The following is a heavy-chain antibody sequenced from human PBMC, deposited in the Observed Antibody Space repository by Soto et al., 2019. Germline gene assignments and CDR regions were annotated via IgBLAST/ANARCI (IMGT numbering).Heavy chain of an antibody. CDR3: ARWIYVGY. CDR1: GFSFGSYA. D-gene: IGHD3-16*01. V-gene: IGHV3-23*01. CDR2: ISGSDGKT. J-gene: IGHJ1*01. Sequence: PGGSLRLSCAASGFSFGSYALSWVRQAPGKGLEWVSTISGSDGKTFYADSVKGRFSISRDTSQSTLYLQMNSLRADDTAMYYCARWIYVGYWGQGTRVTVSS.